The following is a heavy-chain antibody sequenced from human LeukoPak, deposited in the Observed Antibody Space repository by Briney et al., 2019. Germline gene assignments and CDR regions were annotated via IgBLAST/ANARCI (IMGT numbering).Heavy chain of an antibody. Sequence: GGSLRLSCAASGFTFSDYYMSWIRQAPGKGLEWVSYISSSGSTIYYADSVKGRFTISRDNAKNSLYLQMNSLRAEDTAVYYCASISSWPEVDCWGQGTLVTVSS. J-gene: IGHJ4*02. D-gene: IGHD6-13*01. CDR2: ISSSGSTI. CDR1: GFTFSDYY. CDR3: ASISSWPEVDC. V-gene: IGHV3-11*01.